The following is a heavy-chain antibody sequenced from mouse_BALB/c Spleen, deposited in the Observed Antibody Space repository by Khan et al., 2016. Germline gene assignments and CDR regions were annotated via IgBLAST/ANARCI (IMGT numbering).Heavy chain of an antibody. Sequence: EVQLVESGPGLVKLSQTVSLTCTVTGISITTGNYRWGWIRQFPGNKLEWLGNIYYSDIINDNPSLTSRTTTTRDTSKNHFFLEMNSLTAEDTATYYCARYWYDYFDYWGQGATLTVSS. V-gene: IGHV3-5*02. CDR3: ARYWYDYFDY. CDR2: IYYSDII. D-gene: IGHD2-14*01. J-gene: IGHJ2*01. CDR1: GISITTGNYR.